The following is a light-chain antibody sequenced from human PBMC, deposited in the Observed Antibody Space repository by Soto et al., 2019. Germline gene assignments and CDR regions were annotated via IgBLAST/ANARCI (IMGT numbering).Light chain of an antibody. CDR2: RAS. Sequence: DMQLTQSPSSLSASVGDRVTITCRATQSIDTWLAWYQQKPGKAPDLLIYRASTLESGVPSRFSGSGSVTAFTLTISSLQPDDFATYYCQHYGNSSPRTFGQGTKVDIK. J-gene: IGKJ1*01. CDR3: QHYGNSSPRT. CDR1: QSIDTW. V-gene: IGKV1-5*03.